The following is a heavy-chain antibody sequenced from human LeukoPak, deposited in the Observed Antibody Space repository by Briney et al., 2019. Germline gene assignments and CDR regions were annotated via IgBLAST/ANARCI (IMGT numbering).Heavy chain of an antibody. CDR3: ARDPSNRYYTDV. CDR1: GYTFTTYY. D-gene: IGHD1-14*01. CDR2: INPKNGGT. Sequence: AASVKVSCKPSGYTFTTYYLHWVRQAPGQGLEWMGWINPKNGGTNYAQKFQGRFTMTRDTSINTAYMELSGLTSDDTAVYYCARDPSNRYYTDVWGIGTTVTVSS. V-gene: IGHV1-2*02. J-gene: IGHJ6*03.